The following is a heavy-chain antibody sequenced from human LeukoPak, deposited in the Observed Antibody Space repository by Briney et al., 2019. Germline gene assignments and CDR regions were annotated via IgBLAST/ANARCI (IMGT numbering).Heavy chain of an antibody. Sequence: GGFLRLSCAASGFTFRSDWMSWVRQSPEKGLEWVANIKQDGSEKYYVDSVKGRFTVSRDNAKNSLYLQMNSLRAEDTAVYYCATPRFLEYWGQGTLVTVSS. CDR3: ATPRFLEY. D-gene: IGHD3-3*01. CDR2: IKQDGSEK. CDR1: GFTFRSDW. V-gene: IGHV3-7*03. J-gene: IGHJ4*02.